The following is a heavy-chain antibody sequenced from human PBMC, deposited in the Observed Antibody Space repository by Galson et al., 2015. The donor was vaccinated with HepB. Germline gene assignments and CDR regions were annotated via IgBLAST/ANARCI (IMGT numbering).Heavy chain of an antibody. Sequence: SLRLSCAASGSILSSYSMNWVRQAPGKGLEWVSSMSRGTNYINYADSVKGRFTVSIDNSENSLFLQMHSLRAEDTAVSYCATNTPAAVMRASGMDVWCQGTAVTVSS. CDR3: ATNTPAAVMRASGMDV. CDR2: MSRGTNYI. J-gene: IGHJ6*02. V-gene: IGHV3-21*01. CDR1: GSILSSYS. D-gene: IGHD2-2*01.